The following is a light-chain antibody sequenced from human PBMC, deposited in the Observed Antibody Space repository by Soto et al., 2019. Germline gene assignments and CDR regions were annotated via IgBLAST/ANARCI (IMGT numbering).Light chain of an antibody. CDR3: QQYYTTLS. Sequence: IVMTQSPDSLAVSLGERATINCKSSQSVLYNSDNKNYLAWYQQKPGQPPKLLIYWASTRDSGVPDRFSGSGSGAEFTLTISSLKAEDVAVYYCQQYYTTLSFGGGTKVEIK. V-gene: IGKV4-1*01. CDR1: QSVLYNSDNKNY. CDR2: WAS. J-gene: IGKJ4*01.